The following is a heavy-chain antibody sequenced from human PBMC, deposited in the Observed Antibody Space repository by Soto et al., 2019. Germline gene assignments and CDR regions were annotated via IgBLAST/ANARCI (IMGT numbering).Heavy chain of an antibody. CDR1: GFTFSSYW. CDR3: AKSLSAIPGDS. Sequence: EVQLVESGGGLVQSGGSLRLSCAASGFTFSSYWMSWVRQGPGKGPEWVANIKQDGSEKYYVDSVKGRFTISRDNAKNSLYLQMTGLRAEDTAVYHCAKSLSAIPGDSWGQGTLVTVPS. CDR2: IKQDGSEK. D-gene: IGHD2-2*01. V-gene: IGHV3-7*05. J-gene: IGHJ4*02.